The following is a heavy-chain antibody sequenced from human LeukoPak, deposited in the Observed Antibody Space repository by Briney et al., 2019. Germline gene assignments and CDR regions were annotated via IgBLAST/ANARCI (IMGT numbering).Heavy chain of an antibody. J-gene: IGHJ2*01. V-gene: IGHV4-34*01. CDR3: ARAGADWYFDL. D-gene: IGHD3-10*01. Sequence: PSETLSLTCAVYGGSFSGYYWSWIRQPPGKGLEWIGEINHSGSTNYNPSLKSRVTISVDTPKNQFSLKLSSVTAADTAVYYCARAGADWYFDLWGRGTLVTVSS. CDR1: GGSFSGYY. CDR2: INHSGST.